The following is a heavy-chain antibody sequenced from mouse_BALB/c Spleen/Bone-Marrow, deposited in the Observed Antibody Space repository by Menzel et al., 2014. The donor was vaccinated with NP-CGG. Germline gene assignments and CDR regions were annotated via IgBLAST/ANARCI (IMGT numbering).Heavy chain of an antibody. J-gene: IGHJ2*01. CDR3: TRSRGNWDDFDY. CDR1: GFTFSSFG. V-gene: IGHV5-17*02. CDR2: ISSGSRTV. Sequence: EVKLMESGGGLVQPGGSRKLSCAASGFTFSSFGMHWVRQAPEKGLEWVAYISSGSRTVFYADTVKGRFTISRDNPKNTLCLQMTSLRSEDTAMYYCTRSRGNWDDFDYWGQGTTLTVSS. D-gene: IGHD3-3*01.